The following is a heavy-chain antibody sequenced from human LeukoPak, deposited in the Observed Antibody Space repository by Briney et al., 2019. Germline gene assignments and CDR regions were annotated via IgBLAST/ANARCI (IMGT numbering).Heavy chain of an antibody. Sequence: PGGSLRLSCAASGFTFSSYWMSWVRQAPGKGPEWVMVTSDDGINKYYADSVKGRFTLSRDNSKNTLHLQMNSLGPEDTAVYYCARGAAVLPHYSDNFTFYYYGMDVWGQGTTVTVSS. D-gene: IGHD4-11*01. J-gene: IGHJ6*02. CDR2: TSDDGINK. CDR3: ARGAAVLPHYSDNFTFYYYGMDV. CDR1: GFTFSSYW. V-gene: IGHV3-30*03.